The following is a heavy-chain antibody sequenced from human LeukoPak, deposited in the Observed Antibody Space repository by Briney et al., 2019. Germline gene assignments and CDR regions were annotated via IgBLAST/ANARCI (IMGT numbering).Heavy chain of an antibody. D-gene: IGHD6-19*01. CDR1: GYTFTGND. Sequence: SVKLASRASGYTFTGNDVLWVRQAPGQGVEKRRWINPNSGGRNYAQKFQGKLTMARDTSTSTTYMELSRLISDDAAVYYCARGRQWLVGGDSFDPWGQGTLVTVSS. CDR3: ARGRQWLVGGDSFDP. CDR2: INPNSGGR. J-gene: IGHJ5*02. V-gene: IGHV1-2*02.